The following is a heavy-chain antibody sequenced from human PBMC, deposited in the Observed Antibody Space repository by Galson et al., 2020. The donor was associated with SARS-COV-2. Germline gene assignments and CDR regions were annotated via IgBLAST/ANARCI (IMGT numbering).Heavy chain of an antibody. CDR1: GGSFSGYY. CDR3: ARGPRWLRHAGFDY. D-gene: IGHD5-12*01. J-gene: IGHJ4*02. V-gene: IGHV4-34*01. Sequence: SETLSLTCAVYGGSFSGYYWSWIRQPPGKGLEWIGEINHSGSTNYNPSLKSRVTISVDTSKNQFSLKLSSVTAADTAVYYCARGPRWLRHAGFDYWGQGTLVTVSS. CDR2: INHSGST.